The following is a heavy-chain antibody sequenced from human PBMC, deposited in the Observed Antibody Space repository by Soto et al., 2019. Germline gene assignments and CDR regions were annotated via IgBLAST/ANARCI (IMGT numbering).Heavy chain of an antibody. J-gene: IGHJ6*02. D-gene: IGHD2-21*02. V-gene: IGHV2-5*02. CDR2: LYWDDDQ. Sequence: QVTLKESGPTLVKPTQTLTLTCTVSGLSLRTTGVGVGWVRQPPGKALEWLALLYWDDDQRYSPSLSSRLTNAKDTSDKQEVLTTPNMDTVEPATNYCVQSRFGGDCLEVYSSHAYNGLDVWGQGTTVTVSS. CDR3: VQSRFGGDCLEVYSSHAYNGLDV. CDR1: GLSLRTTGVG.